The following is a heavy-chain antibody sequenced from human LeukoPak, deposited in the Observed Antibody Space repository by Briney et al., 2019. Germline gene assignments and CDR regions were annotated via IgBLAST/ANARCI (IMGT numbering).Heavy chain of an antibody. CDR1: GFTFSSSA. CDR3: AKGAYSYGSSS. D-gene: IGHD5-18*01. V-gene: IGHV3-48*01. Sequence: GGSLRLSCSPSGFTFSSSAMNWVRQAPGKGLEWVSYISSGSGTIYYADSVKGRFTISRDNAKNSLYLQMNSLRAEDMAVYYCAKGAYSYGSSSWGQGTLVTVSS. J-gene: IGHJ5*02. CDR2: ISSGSGTI.